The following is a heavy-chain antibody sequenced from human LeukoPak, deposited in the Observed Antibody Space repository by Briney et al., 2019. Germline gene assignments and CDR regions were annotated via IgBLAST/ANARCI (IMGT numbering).Heavy chain of an antibody. CDR1: GGSFSGYY. CDR3: VRDPHGRGMDV. D-gene: IGHD4-17*01. V-gene: IGHV4-34*01. J-gene: IGHJ6*02. CDR2: INHSGST. Sequence: PSETLSLTCAVYGGSFSGYYWSWIRQPPGKGLEWIGEINHSGSTNYNPSLKSRVTISVDTSKNQFSLNLSSVTAADTAVYYCVRDPHGRGMDVWGQGTTVTVSS.